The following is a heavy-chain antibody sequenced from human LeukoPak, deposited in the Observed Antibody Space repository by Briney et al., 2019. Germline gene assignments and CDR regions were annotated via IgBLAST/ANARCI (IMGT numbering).Heavy chain of an antibody. Sequence: PSETLSLTCTVSGGSIISTSYYWGWIRHPPGERPEWIGNIYYSGTSYYNPSLKSRGTISVDSSKNQVSLKLTSVTAADTAVYYCARILILSTGWTPFDYWGQGPVVTLSS. CDR1: GGSIISTSYY. V-gene: IGHV4-39*01. CDR3: ARILILSTGWTPFDY. J-gene: IGHJ4*02. D-gene: IGHD3/OR15-3a*01. CDR2: IYYSGTS.